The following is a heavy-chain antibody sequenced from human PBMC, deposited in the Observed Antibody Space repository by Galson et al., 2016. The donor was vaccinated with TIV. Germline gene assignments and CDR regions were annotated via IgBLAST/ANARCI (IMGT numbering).Heavy chain of an antibody. Sequence: PALVKHTQTLTLTCTFSGFSLSTSGVAVAWIRQPPGKALEWLAVIYWNDDKRYSPSLKSRLIITKDTSKNQVVLTMTDLDPVDTAAYYCAHTRTTAGFDHWGQGTLVTVSS. CDR1: GFSLSTSGVA. D-gene: IGHD6-13*01. J-gene: IGHJ4*02. V-gene: IGHV2-5*01. CDR2: IYWNDDK. CDR3: AHTRTTAGFDH.